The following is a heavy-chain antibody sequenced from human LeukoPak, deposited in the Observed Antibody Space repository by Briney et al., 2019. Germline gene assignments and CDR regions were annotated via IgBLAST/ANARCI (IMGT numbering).Heavy chain of an antibody. J-gene: IGHJ4*02. CDR1: GFTFSSYG. Sequence: GGSLRLSCAASGFTFSSYGMHWVRQAPGKGLEWVAVISYDGSNKYYADSVKGRFTTSRDNSKNTLYLQMNSLRAEDTAVYYCAKVGMITFGGVIAPHFDYWGQGTLVTVSS. CDR2: ISYDGSNK. D-gene: IGHD3-16*02. V-gene: IGHV3-30*18. CDR3: AKVGMITFGGVIAPHFDY.